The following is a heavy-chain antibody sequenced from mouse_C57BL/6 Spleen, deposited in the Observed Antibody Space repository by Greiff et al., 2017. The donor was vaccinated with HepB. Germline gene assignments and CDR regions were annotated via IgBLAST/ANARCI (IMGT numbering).Heavy chain of an antibody. Sequence: QVQLQQSGAELVKPGASVKLSCKASGYTFTSYWMHWVKQRPGQGLEWIGMIHPNSGSTNYNEKFKSKATLTVDKSSSTAYMQLSSLTSEDSAVCYCARPYDGSKFAYWGQGTLVTVSA. CDR2: IHPNSGST. CDR3: ARPYDGSKFAY. V-gene: IGHV1-64*01. D-gene: IGHD2-12*01. CDR1: GYTFTSYW. J-gene: IGHJ3*01.